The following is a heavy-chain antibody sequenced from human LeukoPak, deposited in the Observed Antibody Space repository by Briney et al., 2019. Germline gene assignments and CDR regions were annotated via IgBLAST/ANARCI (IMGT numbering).Heavy chain of an antibody. CDR2: ISGSASNT. D-gene: IGHD2-21*01. V-gene: IGHV3-23*01. CDR1: GFTFSSYA. CDR3: ATEKGDSPDY. Sequence: PGGSLRLSCAASGFTFSSYAMSWVRQAPGKGLEWASAISGSASNTYYADSVKGRFTISRDNSKNTLFLQVNSLRVEDTAVYYCATEKGDSPDYWGQGTLVTVSS. J-gene: IGHJ4*02.